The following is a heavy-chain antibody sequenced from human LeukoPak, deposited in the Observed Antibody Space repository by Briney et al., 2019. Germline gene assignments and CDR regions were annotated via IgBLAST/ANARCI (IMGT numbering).Heavy chain of an antibody. Sequence: PSETLSLTCTVSGGSISSSSYYWGWIRQPPGKGLEWIGSIYYSGSTYYNPSLKIRVTISVDTSKNQFSLKLSSVTAADTAVYYCARARGYNWYFDLWGRGTLVTVSS. CDR1: GGSISSSSYY. CDR2: IYYSGST. CDR3: ARARGYNWYFDL. D-gene: IGHD5-18*01. J-gene: IGHJ2*01. V-gene: IGHV4-39*01.